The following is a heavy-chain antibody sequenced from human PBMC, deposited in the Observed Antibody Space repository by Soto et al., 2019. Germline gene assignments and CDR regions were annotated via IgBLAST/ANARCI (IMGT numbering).Heavy chain of an antibody. CDR1: GASISRYY. V-gene: IGHV4-59*01. CDR3: ARTLPNRQLFDS. J-gene: IGHJ4*02. CDR2: LYNTGST. Sequence: PSETLSLTCTVSGASISRYYWSWIRQSPGKGLEWIGYLYNTGSTNYNPSLESRVTISVDTSKNQFSLRMASVTAADTAVYYCARTLPNRQLFDSWSQGTLVTVSS. D-gene: IGHD1-1*01.